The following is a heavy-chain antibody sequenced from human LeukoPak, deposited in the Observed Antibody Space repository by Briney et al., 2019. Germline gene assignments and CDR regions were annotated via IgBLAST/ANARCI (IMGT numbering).Heavy chain of an antibody. CDR2: ISYDGSNK. CDR1: GFTFSSYA. V-gene: IGHV3-30*04. J-gene: IGHJ4*02. CDR3: ARGQTIAAAGIDY. Sequence: GGSLRLSCAASGFTFSSYAMHWVRQAPGKGLEWVAVISYDGSNKYYADSVKGRFTISRDNSKNTLYLQMNSLRAEDTAVYYCARGQTIAAAGIDYWGQGTLVTVSS. D-gene: IGHD6-13*01.